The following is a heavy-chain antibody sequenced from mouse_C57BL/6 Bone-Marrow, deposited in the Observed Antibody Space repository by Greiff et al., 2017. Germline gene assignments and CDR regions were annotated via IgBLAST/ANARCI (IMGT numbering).Heavy chain of an antibody. J-gene: IGHJ3*01. D-gene: IGHD2-3*01. CDR3: AGHGGWLPWFAY. V-gene: IGHV5-6*02. CDR2: ISSGGSYT. Sequence: EVMLVESGGDLVKPGGSLKLSCAASGFTFSSYGMSWVRQTPDKRLEWVATISSGGSYTYYPDSVKGRFTISRDNAKNTLYLQMSSLKSEDTAMYYCAGHGGWLPWFAYWGQGTLVTVSA. CDR1: GFTFSSYG.